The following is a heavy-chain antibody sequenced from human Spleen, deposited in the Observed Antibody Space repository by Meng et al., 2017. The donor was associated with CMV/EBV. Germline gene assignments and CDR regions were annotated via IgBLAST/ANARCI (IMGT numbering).Heavy chain of an antibody. V-gene: IGHV3-64*02. J-gene: IGHJ2*01. CDR3: ARRSLIGAAPNTFFDL. CDR2: IADNGGST. CDR1: GFIFSTYA. Sequence: GGSLRLCCEASGFIFSTYARYWVRQAPGKGLEFVSAIADNGGSTFYADSVKGRFTISRDNSKSTLSLQMGSLRAEDMAVYYCARRSLIGAAPNTFFDLWGRGTLVTVSS. D-gene: IGHD3-3*01.